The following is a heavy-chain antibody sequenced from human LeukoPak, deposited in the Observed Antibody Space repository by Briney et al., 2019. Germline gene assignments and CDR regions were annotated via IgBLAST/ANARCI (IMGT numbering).Heavy chain of an antibody. CDR3: ARDWTIFGVVIIPGDAFDI. CDR2: IYYSGST. D-gene: IGHD3-3*01. J-gene: IGHJ3*02. Sequence: PSETLSLTCTVSGGSISSSSYYWGWIRQPPGKGLEWIGSIYYSGSTYYNPSLKSRVTISVDTSKNQFSLKLSSVTAADTAVYYCARDWTIFGVVIIPGDAFDIWGQGTMVTVSS. V-gene: IGHV4-39*07. CDR1: GGSISSSSYY.